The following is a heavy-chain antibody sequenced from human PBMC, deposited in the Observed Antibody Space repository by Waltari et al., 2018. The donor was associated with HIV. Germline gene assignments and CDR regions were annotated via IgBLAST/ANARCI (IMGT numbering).Heavy chain of an antibody. CDR2: INPNSGGK. J-gene: IGHJ3*02. CDR3: ARFPVPAALDAFDI. V-gene: IGHV1-2*06. CDR1: GYTFTGYY. D-gene: IGHD2-2*01. Sequence: QVQLVQSGAEVKKPGASVKVSCKASGYTFTGYYIHWVRQAPGQGLEWRGRINPNSGGKNYGRRFQGRVNMTRDTSLSTAYMELSRLRSDDTAVYYCARFPVPAALDAFDIWGQGTMVTVSS.